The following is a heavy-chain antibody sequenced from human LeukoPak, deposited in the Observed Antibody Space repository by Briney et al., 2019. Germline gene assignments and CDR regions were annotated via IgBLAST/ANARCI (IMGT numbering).Heavy chain of an antibody. D-gene: IGHD6-6*01. CDR3: ATSTLKDSSSPVKGYFDL. Sequence: PGGSLRLSCAASGFTFSSYAMHWVRQAPGKGLEWVAVISYDGSNKYYADSVKGRFTISRDNSKNTLYLQMNSLRAEDTAVYYCATSTLKDSSSPVKGYFDLWGRGTLVTVSS. J-gene: IGHJ2*01. V-gene: IGHV3-30-3*01. CDR1: GFTFSSYA. CDR2: ISYDGSNK.